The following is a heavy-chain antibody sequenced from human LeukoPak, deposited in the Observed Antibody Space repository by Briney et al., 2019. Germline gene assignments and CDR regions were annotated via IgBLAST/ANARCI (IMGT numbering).Heavy chain of an antibody. V-gene: IGHV1-18*01. Sequence: VASVKVSCKASGYTFTSYGISWVRQAPGQGLEWMGWISAYNGNTNYAQKLQGRVTMTTDTSTSTAYMELGSLRSDDTAVYYCARGSVQNRHRGASFDYWGQGTLVTVSS. D-gene: IGHD3-10*01. CDR3: ARGSVQNRHRGASFDY. CDR2: ISAYNGNT. J-gene: IGHJ4*02. CDR1: GYTFTSYG.